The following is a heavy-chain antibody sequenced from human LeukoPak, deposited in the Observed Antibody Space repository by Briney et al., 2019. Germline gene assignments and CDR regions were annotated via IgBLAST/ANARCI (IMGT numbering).Heavy chain of an antibody. D-gene: IGHD2-2*01. CDR2: INHSGST. Sequence: SETLSLTCAVYGGSFSGYYWSWIRQPPGKGLEWIGEINHSGSTNYNPSLKSRVTISVDTSKNQFSPKLSSVTAADTAVYYCARLGTEDIVVVPADRGAFDIWGQGTMVTVSS. CDR3: ARLGTEDIVVVPADRGAFDI. CDR1: GGSFSGYY. J-gene: IGHJ3*02. V-gene: IGHV4-34*01.